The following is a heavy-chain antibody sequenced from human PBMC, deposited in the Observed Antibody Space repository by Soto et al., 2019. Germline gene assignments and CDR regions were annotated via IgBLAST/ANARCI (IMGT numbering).Heavy chain of an antibody. CDR2: IIPIFGIAVA. V-gene: IGHV1-69*01. Sequence: QVQLVQSGAEVKKPGSSVKVSCKVSGGTFSSHGINWVRQAPGQGLEWMGGIIPIFGIAVADYAQKFQGRVTINADESTSTAYMELSSLRSEDTAVFYCARERGGYRSSRGFDSWGQGTLVTVSS. CDR3: ARERGGYRSSRGFDS. J-gene: IGHJ4*02. D-gene: IGHD6-13*01. CDR1: GGTFSSHG.